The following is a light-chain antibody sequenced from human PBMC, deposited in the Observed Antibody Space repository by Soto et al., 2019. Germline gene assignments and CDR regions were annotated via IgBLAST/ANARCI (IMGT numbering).Light chain of an antibody. Sequence: QSVLPQPPSSSGTPGQRGTISCSGSSSNIGSNPVNWYQQLPGTAPQLIIYSNNQRPSGVPDRFAGSKSGTSGSLAIGARQPDDEVDYYCASWDDSRNGYVVLGGRTKLTVL. CDR3: ASWDDSRNGYVV. J-gene: IGLJ2*01. CDR2: SNN. CDR1: SSNIGSNP. V-gene: IGLV1-44*01.